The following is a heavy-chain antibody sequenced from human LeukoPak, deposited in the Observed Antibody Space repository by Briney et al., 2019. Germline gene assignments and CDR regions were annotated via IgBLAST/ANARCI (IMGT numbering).Heavy chain of an antibody. Sequence: GGSLRLSCVASGFTFSTYGMHWVRQAPGKGLEWVAFIRYDGSYKYYADSVRGRFTISRDNSKNTLYLQMNSLRAEDTAIYYCTEGGYGSGSHYRRWGQGTLVTVSS. V-gene: IGHV3-30*02. CDR1: GFTFSTYG. D-gene: IGHD3-10*01. J-gene: IGHJ4*02. CDR2: IRYDGSYK. CDR3: TEGGYGSGSHYRR.